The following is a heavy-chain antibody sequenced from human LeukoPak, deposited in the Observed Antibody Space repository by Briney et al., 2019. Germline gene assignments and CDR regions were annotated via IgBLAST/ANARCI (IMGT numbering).Heavy chain of an antibody. CDR3: ARSRTPRITMVRGVISLKT. CDR2: INAYNGNK. D-gene: IGHD3-10*01. V-gene: IGHV1-18*01. Sequence: ASVKVSCKASGYTFTSYGISWVRQAPGQGLEWMGCINAYNGNKNYAQKLQGRVTMTTDTTTSTAYMELRSLRSDDTAVYYCARSRTPRITMVRGVISLKTWGQGTLVTVSS. CDR1: GYTFTSYG. J-gene: IGHJ5*02.